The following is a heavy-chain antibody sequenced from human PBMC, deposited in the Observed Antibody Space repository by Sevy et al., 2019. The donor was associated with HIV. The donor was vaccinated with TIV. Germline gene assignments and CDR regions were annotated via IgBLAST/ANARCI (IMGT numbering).Heavy chain of an antibody. V-gene: IGHV4-59*08. CDR2: IYYNGHI. D-gene: IGHD1-26*01. J-gene: IGHJ4*02. CDR3: AGENAWGRGYS. CDR1: GGSITSLY. Sequence: SETLSLTCTVSGGSITSLYWNWIRQPPGKELKWIANIYYNGHINYNPSLKSRVTLSLATSKNQFSLRLSSVTAADTAMYYCAGENAWGRGYSWGQGTLVTVSS.